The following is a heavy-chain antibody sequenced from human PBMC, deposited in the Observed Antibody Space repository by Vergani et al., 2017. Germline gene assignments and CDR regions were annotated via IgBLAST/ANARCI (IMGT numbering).Heavy chain of an antibody. D-gene: IGHD2/OR15-2a*01. CDR2: IYYDGSKK. CDR1: GFTFSTYA. J-gene: IGHJ6*03. Sequence: QVQLVESGGGVVQPGRSLRLSCTSSGFTFSTYAMHWVRQAPGKGLEWVAIIYYDGSKKYYADSVKGRFTISRDNSRNTLDVLMSSLRAEDTAIYYCVREGSYLCSTTCRNPSYVYYYHMDVWGEGTTVTVSS. V-gene: IGHV3-33*01. CDR3: VREGSYLCSTTCRNPSYVYYYHMDV.